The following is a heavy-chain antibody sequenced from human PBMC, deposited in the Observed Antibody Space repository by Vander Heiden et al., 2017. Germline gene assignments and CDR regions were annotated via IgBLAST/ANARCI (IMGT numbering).Heavy chain of an antibody. D-gene: IGHD3-3*01. CDR1: GYTFTSYD. Sequence: QVQLVPSGAEVKKPGASVKVSCKASGYTFTSYDINWVRQATGQGLEWMGWMNPNSGNTGYAQKFQGRVTMTRNTSISTAYMELSSLRSEDTAVYYCARGLAPYYDFWSGEYYYYYGMDVWGQGTTVTVSS. J-gene: IGHJ6*02. CDR2: MNPNSGNT. CDR3: ARGLAPYYDFWSGEYYYYYGMDV. V-gene: IGHV1-8*01.